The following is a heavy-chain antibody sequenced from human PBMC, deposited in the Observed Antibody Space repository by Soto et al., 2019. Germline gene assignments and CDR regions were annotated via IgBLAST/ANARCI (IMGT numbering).Heavy chain of an antibody. V-gene: IGHV3-15*01. CDR1: GLTFSKAW. J-gene: IGHJ4*02. D-gene: IGHD4-17*01. Sequence: EVQLVESGGGLVKPGGSLRLSCAASGLTFSKAWMSWVRQSPGKGLEWVGRIKSKNEGGTTDYAAPVKGRFTISRDESKNTLSLQMSSLNTEDTAVYYCSAIDFGDDYWGQGALVTVSS. CDR2: IKSKNEGGTT. CDR3: SAIDFGDDY.